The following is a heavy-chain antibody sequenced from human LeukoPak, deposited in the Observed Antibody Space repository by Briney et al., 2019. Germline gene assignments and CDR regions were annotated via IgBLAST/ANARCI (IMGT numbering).Heavy chain of an antibody. J-gene: IGHJ5*02. D-gene: IGHD3-3*01. Sequence: ASVKVSCKASGYTFTSYDINWVRQATGQGLEWMGWMNPNSGNTGYAQKFQGRVTITRNTSISTAYMELSSLRSEDTAVYYCARESYYDFGTGYNWFDPWGQGTLVTVSS. CDR3: ARESYYDFGTGYNWFDP. V-gene: IGHV1-8*03. CDR2: MNPNSGNT. CDR1: GYTFTSYD.